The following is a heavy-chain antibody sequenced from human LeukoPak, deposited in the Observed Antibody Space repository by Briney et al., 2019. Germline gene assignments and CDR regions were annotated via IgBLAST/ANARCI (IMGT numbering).Heavy chain of an antibody. CDR3: AREGSSGWSDAFDI. V-gene: IGHV1-8*01. D-gene: IGHD6-19*01. CDR1: GYTFTSYD. CDR2: MNPNSGNT. J-gene: IGHJ3*02. Sequence: ASVKVSCKASGYTFTSYDINWVRQATGQGLEWMGWMNPNSGNTGYAQKFQGRVTMTRNTSISTAYMELSSLRSEDTAVYYCAREGSSGWSDAFDIWGQGTMVTVSS.